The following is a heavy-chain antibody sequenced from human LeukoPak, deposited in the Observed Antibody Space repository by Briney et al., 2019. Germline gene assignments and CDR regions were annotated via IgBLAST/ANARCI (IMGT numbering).Heavy chain of an antibody. CDR1: GGSFSGYY. CDR3: ARVRFQRYGSGSYSTRFDP. V-gene: IGHV4-34*01. J-gene: IGHJ5*02. CDR2: INHSGST. D-gene: IGHD3-10*01. Sequence: SETLSLTCAVYGGSFSGYYWSWIRQPPGKGLEWIGEINHSGSTNYNPSLKSRVTISLDTSKNQFSLKLSSVTAADTAAYYCARVRFQRYGSGSYSTRFDPWGQGTLVTVSS.